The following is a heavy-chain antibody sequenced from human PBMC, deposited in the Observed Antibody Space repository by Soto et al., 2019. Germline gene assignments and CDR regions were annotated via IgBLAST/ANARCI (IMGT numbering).Heavy chain of an antibody. J-gene: IGHJ6*02. CDR2: IIPIFGTA. CDR1: GGTFSSYA. V-gene: IGHV1-69*13. CDR3: ARDQEQQLVFGIYYYYGMDV. D-gene: IGHD6-13*01. Sequence: GASVKVSCKASGGTFSSYAISWVRQAPGQGLEWMGGIIPIFGTANYAQKFQGRVTITADESTSTAYIELSSLRSEDTAVYYCARDQEQQLVFGIYYYYGMDVWGQGTTVTVSS.